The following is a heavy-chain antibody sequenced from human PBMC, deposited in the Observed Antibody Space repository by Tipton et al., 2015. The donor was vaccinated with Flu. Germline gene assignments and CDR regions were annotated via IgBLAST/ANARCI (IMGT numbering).Heavy chain of an antibody. D-gene: IGHD3-16*01. CDR3: AGGYLLDY. CDR1: GGSISSYY. V-gene: IGHV4-4*07. CDR2: IYTSGST. Sequence: TLSLTCTVSGGSISSYYWCWIRQPAGKGLEWIGRIYTSGSTNYNPSLTSRVTMSVDMSKTQFSLKLGSVTAADTAVYYCAGGYLLDYWGQGTLVTVSS. J-gene: IGHJ4*02.